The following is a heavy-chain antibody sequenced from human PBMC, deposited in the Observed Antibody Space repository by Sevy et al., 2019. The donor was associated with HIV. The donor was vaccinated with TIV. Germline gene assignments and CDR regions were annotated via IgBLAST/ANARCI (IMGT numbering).Heavy chain of an antibody. CDR2: ISGGGVST. CDR1: GFTFSSYA. CDR3: AKDGSSSTWYGGDYFDH. D-gene: IGHD6-13*01. V-gene: IGHV3-23*01. Sequence: GSLRLSCAASGFTFSSYAMSWVRQAPGKGLEWVSTISGGGVSTYADSVKGRFTISRDNSRNTLYLQMNSLRAEDTAVYYCAKDGSSSTWYGGDYFDHWGQGTLVTVSS. J-gene: IGHJ4*02.